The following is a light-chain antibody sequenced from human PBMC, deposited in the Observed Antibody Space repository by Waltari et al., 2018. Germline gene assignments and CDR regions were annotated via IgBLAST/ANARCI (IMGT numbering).Light chain of an antibody. CDR3: QQYNDWPPWT. Sequence: EIVMTQSPATLSVSAGERATLSCRTSQSVSSNLAWYQQNAGQAPRLLIYGASTRATGIPARFSGSGSGTEFTLSISSLQSEDFAVYYCQQYNDWPPWTFGQGTKVEIK. CDR2: GAS. J-gene: IGKJ1*01. V-gene: IGKV3-15*01. CDR1: QSVSSN.